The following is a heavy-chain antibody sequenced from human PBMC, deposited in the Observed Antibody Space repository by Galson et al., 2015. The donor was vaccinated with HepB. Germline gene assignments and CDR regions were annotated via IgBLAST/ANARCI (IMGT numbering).Heavy chain of an antibody. Sequence: SLRLSCAASGFTFSTYAMSWVRQTPGKGLEWVSAISGSGGSTYYADSVKGRFTISRDNSKNTLYLQMNSLRAEDTAVYYCAKTKGTPYASIDYWGQGTLVTVSS. J-gene: IGHJ4*02. CDR3: AKTKGTPYASIDY. CDR2: ISGSGGST. V-gene: IGHV3-23*01. CDR1: GFTFSTYA. D-gene: IGHD2-8*01.